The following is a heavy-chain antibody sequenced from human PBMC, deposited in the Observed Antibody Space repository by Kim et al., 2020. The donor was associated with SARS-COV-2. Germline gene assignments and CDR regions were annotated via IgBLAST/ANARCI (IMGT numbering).Heavy chain of an antibody. CDR3: ARGPYYDILTGYYNRWFDP. Sequence: ASVKVSCKASGYTFTSYGISWVRQAPGQGLEWMGWISAYNGNTNYAQKLQGRVTMTTDTSTSTAYMELRSLRSDDTAVYYCARGPYYDILTGYYNRWFDPWGQGTLVTVSS. D-gene: IGHD3-9*01. CDR1: GYTFTSYG. V-gene: IGHV1-18*01. CDR2: ISAYNGNT. J-gene: IGHJ5*02.